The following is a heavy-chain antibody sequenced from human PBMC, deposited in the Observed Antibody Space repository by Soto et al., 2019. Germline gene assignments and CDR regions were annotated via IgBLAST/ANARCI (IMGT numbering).Heavy chain of an antibody. Sequence: GGSLRLSCAASGFTFSSYAMSWVRQAPGKGLEWGSTIGGSGGSTYYAGSVEGRFTISRDNSKNTLYLQMKSVRAEDTAVYYCAKGNKGVGSFDYWGQGTLVTVSS. D-gene: IGHD2-15*01. J-gene: IGHJ4*02. CDR2: IGGSGGST. CDR1: GFTFSSYA. CDR3: AKGNKGVGSFDY. V-gene: IGHV3-23*01.